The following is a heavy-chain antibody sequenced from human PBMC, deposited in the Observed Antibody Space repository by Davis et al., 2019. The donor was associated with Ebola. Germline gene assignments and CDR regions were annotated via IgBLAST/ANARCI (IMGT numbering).Heavy chain of an antibody. Sequence: PGGSLRLSCAASGFTVSSNYMSWVRQAPGKGLEWVSVIYSGGSTYYADSVKGRFTISRDNSKNTLYLQMNSLRAEDTAVYYCARVYYYGSGSYSAYFDYWGQGTLVTVSS. CDR2: IYSGGST. V-gene: IGHV3-53*01. D-gene: IGHD3-10*01. J-gene: IGHJ4*02. CDR1: GFTVSSNY. CDR3: ARVYYYGSGSYSAYFDY.